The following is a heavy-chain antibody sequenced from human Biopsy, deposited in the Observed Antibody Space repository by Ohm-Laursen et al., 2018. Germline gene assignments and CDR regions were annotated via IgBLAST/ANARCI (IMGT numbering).Heavy chain of an antibody. CDR2: ISANGATS. D-gene: IGHD3-3*01. J-gene: IGHJ5*02. CDR1: GVTLSGYA. V-gene: IGHV3-23*01. Sequence: GSLRLSCAATGVTLSGYAMNWVRQAPGKGLEWVSTISANGATSYYADSVKGRFTISRDNSKNTLYLQMNSVRADDTAIYYCAKGGSITIFGVVINNCFDPWGQGTRVTVSS. CDR3: AKGGSITIFGVVINNCFDP.